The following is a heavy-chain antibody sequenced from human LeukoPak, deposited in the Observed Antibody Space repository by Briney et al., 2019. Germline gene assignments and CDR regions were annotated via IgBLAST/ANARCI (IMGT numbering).Heavy chain of an antibody. Sequence: TGGSLRLSCSASGFSFSSYEMNWVRQAPGKGLEWVAKIKLDGSEEYYVDSVKGRFTISRDNAKNSVYLQMNSLRAEDTAVYYCARDCCTGGRNTFDPWGQGTLVTVSS. V-gene: IGHV3-7*01. CDR2: IKLDGSEE. J-gene: IGHJ5*02. CDR1: GFSFSSYE. D-gene: IGHD2-8*02. CDR3: ARDCCTGGRNTFDP.